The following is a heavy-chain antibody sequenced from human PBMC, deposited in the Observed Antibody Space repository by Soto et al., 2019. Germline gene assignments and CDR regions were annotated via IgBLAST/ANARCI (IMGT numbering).Heavy chain of an antibody. CDR1: GGSISRSNW. V-gene: IGHV4-4*02. D-gene: IGHD3-3*01. CDR3: ARDTTISDSNYYYGMDV. CDR2: IYHSGST. Sequence: PSETLSLTCAVSGGSISRSNWWSWVRQPPGKGLEWIGEIYHSGSTNYNPSLKSRVTISVDKSKNQFSLKLSSVTAADTAGYYCARDTTISDSNYYYGMDVWGQGTTVTVSS. J-gene: IGHJ6*02.